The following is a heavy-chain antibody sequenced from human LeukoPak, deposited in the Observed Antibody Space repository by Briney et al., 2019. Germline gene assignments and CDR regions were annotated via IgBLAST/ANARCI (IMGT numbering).Heavy chain of an antibody. Sequence: GESLKISCKGSGYSFTSYWINWVCQMPGKGLEWMGRIDPSDSYTNYSPSFQGHITMSADKSISTAYLQWSSLKASDTAMYYCARELVRGVIIVDYWGQGTLVTVSS. J-gene: IGHJ4*02. D-gene: IGHD3-10*01. V-gene: IGHV5-10-1*01. CDR2: IDPSDSYT. CDR1: GYSFTSYW. CDR3: ARELVRGVIIVDY.